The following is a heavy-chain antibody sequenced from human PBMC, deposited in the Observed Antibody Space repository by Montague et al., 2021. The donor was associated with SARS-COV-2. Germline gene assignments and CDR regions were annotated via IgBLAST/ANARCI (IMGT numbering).Heavy chain of an antibody. J-gene: IGHJ6*02. Sequence: SETLSLTCAVYGGSLSGYYWSWIRQPPGEGLEWIAEISHSGSTSYNPSLKSRVTISVDTSKNQFSLKLSSATAADTAVYYCARVPYRLLFVPRYYGMDVWSQGTTVTVS. D-gene: IGHD2-2*01. CDR3: ARVPYRLLFVPRYYGMDV. V-gene: IGHV4-34*01. CDR1: GGSLSGYY. CDR2: ISHSGST.